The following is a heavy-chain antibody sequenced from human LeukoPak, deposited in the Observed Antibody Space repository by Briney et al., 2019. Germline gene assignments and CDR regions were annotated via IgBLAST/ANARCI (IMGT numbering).Heavy chain of an antibody. V-gene: IGHV3-23*01. D-gene: IGHD6-19*01. CDR3: AKARTPYNSGFDY. Sequence: GGSLRLSCAASGFTFTDCAMGWVRQAPGQGLEWASTISASGSTTYYADSVRGRFTISRDNSKNTLSLQMSSLRAEDTAVNYCAKARTPYNSGFDYWGQGTLVAVSS. CDR1: GFTFTDCA. CDR2: ISASGSTT. J-gene: IGHJ4*02.